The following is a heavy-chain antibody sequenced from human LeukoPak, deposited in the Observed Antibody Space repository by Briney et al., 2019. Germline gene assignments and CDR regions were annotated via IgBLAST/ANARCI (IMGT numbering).Heavy chain of an antibody. J-gene: IGHJ6*03. D-gene: IGHD2-2*01. CDR3: ARGLGEEVPAAPVYYMDV. Sequence: SETLSLTCAVYGGSFSGYHWSWIRQPPGKGLEWIGEINHSGSTNYNPSLKSRVTISVDTSKNQFSLKLSSVTAADTAVYYCARGLGEEVPAAPVYYMDVWGKGTTVTVSS. V-gene: IGHV4-34*01. CDR1: GGSFSGYH. CDR2: INHSGST.